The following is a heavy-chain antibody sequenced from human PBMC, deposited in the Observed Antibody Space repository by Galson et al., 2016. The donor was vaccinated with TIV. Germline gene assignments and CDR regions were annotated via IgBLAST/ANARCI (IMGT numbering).Heavy chain of an antibody. V-gene: IGHV3-23*01. CDR3: AEDANYVLPRNWFDR. CDR2: ISGSGGST. D-gene: IGHD3-16*01. CDR1: GFTFSSYA. J-gene: IGHJ5*02. Sequence: SLRLSCAASGFTFSSYAMSWVRQAPGKGLEWVAAISGSGGSTYYVDSVKGRFTISRDNSKNTVYLQMNSLRAEDTAVYYCAEDANYVLPRNWFDRWGQGTLVTVSS.